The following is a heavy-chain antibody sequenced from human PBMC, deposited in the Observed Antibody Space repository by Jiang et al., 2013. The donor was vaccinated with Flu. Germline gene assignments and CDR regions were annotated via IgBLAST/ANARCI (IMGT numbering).Heavy chain of an antibody. Sequence: LLKPSETLSLTCTVSGGSISSNGYYWGWIRQPPGKGLEWIGSLYYSDTISYSGSPYYNPSLSSRGTISVDASKNYFSLRLASVTAADTAVYYCARSGPAVVTPDAFDIWGQGTMVSVSS. D-gene: IGHD4-23*01. V-gene: IGHV4-39*02. CDR2: LYYSDTISYSGSP. J-gene: IGHJ3*02. CDR3: ARSGPAVVTPDAFDI. CDR1: GGSISSNGYY.